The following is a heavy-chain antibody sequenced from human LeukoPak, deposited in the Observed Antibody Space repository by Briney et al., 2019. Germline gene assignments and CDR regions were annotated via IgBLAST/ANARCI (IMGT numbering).Heavy chain of an antibody. CDR3: ARSSSGSYGLDAFDI. J-gene: IGHJ3*02. CDR1: GFTFSSYW. CDR2: IKQDGGEK. V-gene: IGHV3-7*01. Sequence: GGSLRLSCAASGFTFSSYWMSWVRQAPGKGLEWVANIKQDGGEKYYVDSVKGRFTISRDNAKNSLYLQMNSLRAEDTAMYYCARSSSGSYGLDAFDIWGQGTMVTASS. D-gene: IGHD3-22*01.